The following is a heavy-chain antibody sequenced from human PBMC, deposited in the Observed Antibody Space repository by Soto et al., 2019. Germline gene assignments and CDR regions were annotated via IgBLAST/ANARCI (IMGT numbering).Heavy chain of an antibody. J-gene: IGHJ4*02. CDR2: INHSGST. CDR3: ARGGYCSSTSCHKGTYYFDY. D-gene: IGHD2-2*01. CDR1: GGSFSGYY. V-gene: IGHV4-34*01. Sequence: SETLSLTCAVYGGSFSGYYWSWIRQPPGKGLEWIGEINHSGSTNYNPSLKSRVTISVDTSKNQFSLKLSSVTAVDTAVYYCARGGYCSSTSCHKGTYYFDYWGQGTLVTISS.